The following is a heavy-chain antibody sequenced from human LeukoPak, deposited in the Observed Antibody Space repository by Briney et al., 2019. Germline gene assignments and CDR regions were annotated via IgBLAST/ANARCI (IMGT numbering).Heavy chain of an antibody. D-gene: IGHD5-24*01. J-gene: IGHJ4*02. CDR3: ARRDGYNIDY. Sequence: ASVTVSCTASGGTFSNYAISWVRQAPGQGLEWMGGIIPIFGTANYAQKFQGRVTITADESTSTAYMELSSLRSEDTAVYYCARRDGYNIDYWGQGTLVTVSS. V-gene: IGHV1-69*13. CDR1: GGTFSNYA. CDR2: IIPIFGTA.